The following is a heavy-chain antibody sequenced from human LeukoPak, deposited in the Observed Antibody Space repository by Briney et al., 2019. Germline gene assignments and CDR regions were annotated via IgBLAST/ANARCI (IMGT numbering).Heavy chain of an antibody. CDR3: HGPHFYYVDV. J-gene: IGHJ6*03. D-gene: IGHD5-24*01. CDR1: GGSISSSSYY. V-gene: IGHV4-39*01. CDR2: IYYSGAT. Sequence: SETLSLTCTVSGGSISSSSYYWGWIRQPPGKGLEWIGSIYYSGATYYNPSLKSRVTISIDTSKNQFSLKVSSVTAADTAVYYCHGPHFYYVDVWGKGTTVTVSS.